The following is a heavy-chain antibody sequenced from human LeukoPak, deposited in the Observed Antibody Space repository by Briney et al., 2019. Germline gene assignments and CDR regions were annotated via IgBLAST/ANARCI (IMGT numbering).Heavy chain of an antibody. CDR2: TYYRSKWFN. CDR1: GDSVSNNSAA. CDR3: ARSFDYVLGSYRLMLNAFDI. V-gene: IGHV6-1*01. D-gene: IGHD3-16*02. Sequence: QSQTLSLTCAISGDSVSNNSAAWNWIRQSPSRGLEWLGRTYYRSKWFNDYAVSVNSRITINPDTSKNQFSLQLNSVTPEDTAVYYCARSFDYVLGSYRLMLNAFDIWGQGTMVTVSS. J-gene: IGHJ3*02.